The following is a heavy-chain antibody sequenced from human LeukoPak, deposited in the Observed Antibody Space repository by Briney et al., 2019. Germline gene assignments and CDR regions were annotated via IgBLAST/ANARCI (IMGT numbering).Heavy chain of an antibody. CDR2: IYYSGST. J-gene: IGHJ4*02. D-gene: IGHD3-22*01. CDR1: GGSISSSSYY. CDR3: ASPSNIYYESSVIY. V-gene: IGHV4-39*01. Sequence: SETLSLTCTVSGGSISSSSYYWGWIRQPPGKGLEWIGSIYYSGSTYYNPSLKSRVTISVDTSENQFSLKLSSVTVADTAVYWCASPSNIYYESSVIYWGQGTLRTVSS.